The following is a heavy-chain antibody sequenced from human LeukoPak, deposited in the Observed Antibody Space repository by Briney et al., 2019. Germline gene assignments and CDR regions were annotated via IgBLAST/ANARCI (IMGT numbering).Heavy chain of an antibody. CDR2: IDFDESST. CDR1: GFTFSSHW. J-gene: IGHJ4*02. Sequence: GGSLRLSCAASGFTFSSHWMHWVRQAPGKGLVWVSHIDFDESSTNSADSVKGRFTISRDNAKNTLYLQMNSLRAEDTAMYFCAREIGNRGISWGFDQWGQGTLVTVAS. CDR3: AREIGNRGISWGFDQ. D-gene: IGHD3-16*01. V-gene: IGHV3-74*01.